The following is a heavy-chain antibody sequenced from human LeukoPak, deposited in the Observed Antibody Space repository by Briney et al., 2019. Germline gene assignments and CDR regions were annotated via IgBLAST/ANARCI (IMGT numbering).Heavy chain of an antibody. CDR3: ATSYGGHGNVFDY. CDR1: GDSVSSNNYY. V-gene: IGHV4-39*01. D-gene: IGHD4-23*01. Sequence: PSETLSLTCSVSGDSVSSNNYYWGWIRQPPGKGLEWIGNVYYSGSTFYNPSLKSRVTISVDTSKNQFSLKLGSVTAADTAVYYCATSYGGHGNVFDYWGQGTLVTVSS. J-gene: IGHJ4*02. CDR2: VYYSGST.